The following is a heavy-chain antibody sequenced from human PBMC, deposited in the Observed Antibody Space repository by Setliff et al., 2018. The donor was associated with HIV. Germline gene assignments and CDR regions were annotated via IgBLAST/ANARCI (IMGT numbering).Heavy chain of an antibody. V-gene: IGHV1-18*01. CDR3: ARGSAPNIVVAASLDI. CDR2: ISTYSGKT. D-gene: IGHD6-19*01. CDR1: GYNFITFG. Sequence: ASVNVSCKASGYNFITFGINWVRQAPGQGLEWMGRISTYSGKTDYAEKFQGRLTMTMDTSTRTVFMELRSLALDDTSVYYCARGSAPNIVVAASLDIWGLGTLVTVSS. J-gene: IGHJ4*01.